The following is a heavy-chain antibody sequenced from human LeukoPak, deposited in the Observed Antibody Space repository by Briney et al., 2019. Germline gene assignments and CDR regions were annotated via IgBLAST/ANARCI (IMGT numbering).Heavy chain of an antibody. Sequence: ASVKVSCKASGGTFSSYAISWVRQAPGQGLEWMGSIIPILGIANYAQKFQGRVTITADKSTSTAYMELSSLRSEDTAVYYCARDRSAGWKLSGYFDYWGQGTLVTVSS. CDR1: GGTFSSYA. CDR3: ARDRSAGWKLSGYFDY. D-gene: IGHD4-23*01. V-gene: IGHV1-69*04. J-gene: IGHJ4*02. CDR2: IIPILGIA.